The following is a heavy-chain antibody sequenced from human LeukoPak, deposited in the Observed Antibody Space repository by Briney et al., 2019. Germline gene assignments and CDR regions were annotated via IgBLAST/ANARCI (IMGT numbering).Heavy chain of an antibody. J-gene: IGHJ4*02. D-gene: IGHD4-11*01. Sequence: GGSLRPSCAASGFNVSSNHMSWVRQAPGKGLEWVSLIYISSNTYYADSVKGRFTISRDNSKNSVSLQMNSLRAEDTAIYYCATYLRNTVAGYYYFEYWGQGTLVTVSS. V-gene: IGHV3-53*01. CDR2: IYISSNT. CDR1: GFNVSSNH. CDR3: ATYLRNTVAGYYYFEY.